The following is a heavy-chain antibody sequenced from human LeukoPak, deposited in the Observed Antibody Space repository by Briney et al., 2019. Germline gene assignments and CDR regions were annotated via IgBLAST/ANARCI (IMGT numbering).Heavy chain of an antibody. CDR1: GFTFSSYE. Sequence: GGSLRLSCAASGFTFSSYELNWVRQAPGKGLEWVSYISDIGTTQHYANSVKGRFTISRDNAKNSLYLQMNSLTAEDTAVYYCARDRSKVTAYDDALDIWGQGTMVIVSS. J-gene: IGHJ3*02. D-gene: IGHD2-21*02. CDR2: ISDIGTTQ. V-gene: IGHV3-48*03. CDR3: ARDRSKVTAYDDALDI.